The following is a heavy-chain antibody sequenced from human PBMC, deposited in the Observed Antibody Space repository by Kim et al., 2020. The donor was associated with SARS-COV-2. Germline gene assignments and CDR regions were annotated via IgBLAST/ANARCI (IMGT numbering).Heavy chain of an antibody. J-gene: IGHJ6*02. CDR3: ARVCRKCVRYYDILTGYAMDF. CDR2: IYYTGTK. Sequence: SETLSLTCTVSGDSIKSEGHYWTWIRQHPGKGLEWIGYIYYTGTKYYNPSLKSRISISVDTFKNQFSLNLSSVTAADTAVYFCARVCRKCVRYYDILTGYAMDFWGQGTTVIVSS. V-gene: IGHV4-31*02. D-gene: IGHD3-9*01. CDR1: GDSIKSEGHY.